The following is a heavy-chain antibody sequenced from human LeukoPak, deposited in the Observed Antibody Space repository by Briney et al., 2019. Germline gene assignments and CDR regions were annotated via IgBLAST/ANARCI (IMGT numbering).Heavy chain of an antibody. J-gene: IGHJ3*02. CDR1: GFTFDDYA. V-gene: IGHV3-9*01. CDR2: ISWNSNNI. Sequence: PGGSLRLSCAASGFTFDDYAMHWVRQVPGKGLEWVSGISWNSNNIGYADSVKGRFTISRDNAKNSLYLQMNSLRAEDTAVYYCARAANAFDIWGQGTMVTVSS. CDR3: ARAANAFDI. D-gene: IGHD2-15*01.